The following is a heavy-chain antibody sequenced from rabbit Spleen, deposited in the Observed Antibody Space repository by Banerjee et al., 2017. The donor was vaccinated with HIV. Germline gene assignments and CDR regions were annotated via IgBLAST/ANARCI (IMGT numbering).Heavy chain of an antibody. J-gene: IGHJ4*01. CDR1: GVSFSGSSY. Sequence: QSLEESGGDLVKPGASLTLTCIASGVSFSGSSYMCWVRQAPGKGLEWIGCIATGSSGFTYYATWAKGRFTCSKTSSTTVTLQMTSLTAADTATYFCARGSAAMTMVITGFYFNLWGQGTLVTVS. CDR2: IATGSSGFT. CDR3: ARGSAAMTMVITGFYFNL. V-gene: IGHV1S40*01. D-gene: IGHD2-1*01.